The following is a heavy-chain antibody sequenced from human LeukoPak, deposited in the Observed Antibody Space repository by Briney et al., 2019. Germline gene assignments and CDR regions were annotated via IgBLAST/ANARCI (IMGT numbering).Heavy chain of an antibody. CDR2: INPGGGST. J-gene: IGHJ4*02. CDR1: GYTFTSYD. V-gene: IGHV1-46*01. D-gene: IGHD4-17*01. CDR3: ARSPYTYGSLFYLDY. Sequence: ASVKVSCKASGYTFTSYDINWVRQAPGQGLEWMGIINPGGGSTTYAQKFQGRVTLARDTSTSTVYMELSSLRSEDTVVYYCARSPYTYGSLFYLDYWGQGTLVTVSS.